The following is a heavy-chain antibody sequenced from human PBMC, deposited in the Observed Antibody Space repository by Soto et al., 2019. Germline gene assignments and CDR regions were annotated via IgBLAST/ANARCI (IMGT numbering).Heavy chain of an antibody. Sequence: QVQLVESGGGVVQPGRSLRLSCAASGFTFSSYGMHWVRQAPGKGLEWVAVIWYDGSNKYYADSVKGRFTISRDNSKNTLYLQMNSLRAEETAVYYCASSYYDFWSGYDVFDIWGQGTMVTVSS. CDR1: GFTFSSYG. CDR3: ASSYYDFWSGYDVFDI. D-gene: IGHD3-3*01. CDR2: IWYDGSNK. J-gene: IGHJ3*02. V-gene: IGHV3-33*01.